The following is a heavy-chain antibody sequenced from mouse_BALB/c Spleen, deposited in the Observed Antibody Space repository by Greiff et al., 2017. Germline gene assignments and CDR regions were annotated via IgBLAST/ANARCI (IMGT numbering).Heavy chain of an antibody. CDR3: AIDYGSSYDWFAY. CDR1: GYTFSSYW. Sequence: QVQLQQSGAELMKPGASVKISCKATGYTFSSYWIEWVKQRPGHGLEWIGEILPGSGSTNYNEKFKGKATFTADTSSNTAYMQLSSLTSEDSAVYYCAIDYGSSYDWFAYWGQGTLVTVSA. J-gene: IGHJ3*01. D-gene: IGHD1-1*01. CDR2: ILPGSGST. V-gene: IGHV1-9*01.